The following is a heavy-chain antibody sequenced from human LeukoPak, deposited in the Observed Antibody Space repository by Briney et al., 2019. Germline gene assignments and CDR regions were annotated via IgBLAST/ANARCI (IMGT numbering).Heavy chain of an antibody. V-gene: IGHV3-74*01. Sequence: GGSLRLSCAASGFTFSSYWMHWVRQAPGKGLVWVSRINSDGSSTSYADSVKGRFTISRDNAKNTLYLQMNSLRAEDTAVYYRARVGYSYGKIFDYWGQGTLVTVSS. J-gene: IGHJ4*02. CDR2: INSDGSST. D-gene: IGHD5-18*01. CDR3: ARVGYSYGKIFDY. CDR1: GFTFSSYW.